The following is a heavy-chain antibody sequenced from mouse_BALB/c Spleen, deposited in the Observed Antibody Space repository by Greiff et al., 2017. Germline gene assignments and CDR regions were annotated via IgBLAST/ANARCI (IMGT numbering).Heavy chain of an antibody. CDR3: TRYDYPYAMDY. CDR2: IRLKSDNYAT. CDR1: GFTFSSYW. J-gene: IGHJ4*01. Sequence: EVKLVESGGGLVQPGGSMKLSCVASGFTFSSYWMSWVRQSPEKGLEWVAEIRLKSDNYATHYAESVKGKFTISRDDSKSRLYLQMNSLRAEDTGIYYCTRYDYPYAMDYWGQGTSVTVSS. D-gene: IGHD2-4*01. V-gene: IGHV6-6*02.